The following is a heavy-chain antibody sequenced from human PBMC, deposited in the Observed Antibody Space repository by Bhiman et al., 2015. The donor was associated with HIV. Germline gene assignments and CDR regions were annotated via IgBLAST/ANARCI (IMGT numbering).Heavy chain of an antibody. J-gene: IGHJ4*02. CDR1: GFTFSDAW. Sequence: EVQLVESGGGLVKPGGSLRLSCAASGFTFSDAWMSWVRQAPGKGLEWVSSLSGSSGYVYYADSVKGRFTISRDNAKNSLSLQMNSLRAEDTAVYYCAREPGGTTEGRFDYWGQGTLVTVSS. D-gene: IGHD1-7*01. V-gene: IGHV3-21*03. CDR2: LSGSSGYV. CDR3: AREPGGTTEGRFDY.